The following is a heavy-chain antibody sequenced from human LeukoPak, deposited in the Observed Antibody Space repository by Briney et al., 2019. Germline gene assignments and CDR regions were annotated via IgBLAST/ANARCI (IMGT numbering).Heavy chain of an antibody. D-gene: IGHD1-26*01. V-gene: IGHV3-21*01. Sequence: GGSLRLSCAASGFTFTRFNMNWVRQAPGKGLELVSSISTSGTYIYYADSVKGRFTISRDNAKNSLYLQMNSLRAEDTAVYYCARNVGAIPVFDYWGQGTLVTVSS. CDR1: GFTFTRFN. CDR2: ISTSGTYI. J-gene: IGHJ4*02. CDR3: ARNVGAIPVFDY.